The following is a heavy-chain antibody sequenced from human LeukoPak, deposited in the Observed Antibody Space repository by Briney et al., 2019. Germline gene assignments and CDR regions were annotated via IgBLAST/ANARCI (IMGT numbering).Heavy chain of an antibody. CDR1: GFTFEDYA. V-gene: IGHV3-43*02. Sequence: SGGSLRLSCAASGFTFEDYAMHWVRQAPGKGLEWVSLISGDGGSTYYADSVKGRFTTSRDNSKNSLYLQMNSLRTEDTALYYCAKGFRYSPYGMDVWGQGTTVTVSS. CDR3: AKGFRYSPYGMDV. CDR2: ISGDGGST. D-gene: IGHD5-18*01. J-gene: IGHJ6*02.